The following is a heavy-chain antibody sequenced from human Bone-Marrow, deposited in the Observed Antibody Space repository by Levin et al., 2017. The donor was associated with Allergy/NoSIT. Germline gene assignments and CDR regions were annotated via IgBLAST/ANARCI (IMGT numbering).Heavy chain of an antibody. CDR1: GFTFSSYW. Sequence: PGGSLRLSCAASGFTFSSYWMSWVRQAPGKGLEWVANIKPDGSEKFYMDSVKGRFTISRDNAKNSLYLQMNSLRAEDTAVYYCVRMWRSWNDLCYWGQGTLVTVSS. CDR2: IKPDGSEK. CDR3: VRMWRSWNDLCY. D-gene: IGHD1-1*01. J-gene: IGHJ4*02. V-gene: IGHV3-7*01.